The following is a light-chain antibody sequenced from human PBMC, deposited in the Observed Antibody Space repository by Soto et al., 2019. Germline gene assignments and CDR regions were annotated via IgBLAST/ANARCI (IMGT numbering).Light chain of an antibody. V-gene: IGLV2-14*03. CDR2: DVI. J-gene: IGLJ2*01. CDR1: SSDVGGYNS. CDR3: SSYTSSSTYVV. Sequence: QSALTQPASVSGSPGQSITISCTGTSSDVGGYNSVSWYQKHPGKAPNLMIYDVINRPSGVSNLFSGSKSGNSASLTISGLQAEDEADYYCSSYTSSSTYVVFGGGTKLTVL.